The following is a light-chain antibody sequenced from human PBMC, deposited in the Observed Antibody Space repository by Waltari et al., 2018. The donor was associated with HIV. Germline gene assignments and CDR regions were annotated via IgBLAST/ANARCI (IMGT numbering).Light chain of an antibody. CDR2: EVS. J-gene: IGLJ2*01. Sequence: QSALTQPRSVSGSPGQSVTISCTGTSSDVGGYNYVSWYQQHPGKAPKFMIYEVSKRPSGVPDRFSGSKSGNTASLTISGLQAEDEADYYCCSYAGSYTVFGGGTKLTVL. V-gene: IGLV2-11*01. CDR1: SSDVGGYNY. CDR3: CSYAGSYTV.